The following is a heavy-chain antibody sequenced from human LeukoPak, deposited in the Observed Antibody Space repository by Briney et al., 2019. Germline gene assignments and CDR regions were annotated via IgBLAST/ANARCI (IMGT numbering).Heavy chain of an antibody. CDR3: ARDSGSYHDAFDI. Sequence: PGGSLRLSCAASGFTFSSYWMSWVRQAPGKGLEWVANIKQDGSEKYYVDSVKGRFTISRDNTKNSLYLQMNSLRAEDTAVYYCARDSGSYHDAFDIWGQGTMVTVSS. D-gene: IGHD1-26*01. J-gene: IGHJ3*02. CDR2: IKQDGSEK. CDR1: GFTFSSYW. V-gene: IGHV3-7*01.